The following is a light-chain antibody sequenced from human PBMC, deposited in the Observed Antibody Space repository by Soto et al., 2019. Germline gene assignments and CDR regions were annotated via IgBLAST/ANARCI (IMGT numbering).Light chain of an antibody. J-gene: IGKJ4*01. CDR1: QGISNY. Sequence: DIQMTQTPSSLSASVGDRVTITCRASQGISNYLAWYQQKPGKVPKLLIYAASTLQSGVPSRFSGSGSGTDFTFTISSLQPEDIATYYCQQYDNLPALTFGGGTKVDIK. CDR3: QQYDNLPALT. CDR2: AAS. V-gene: IGKV1-27*01.